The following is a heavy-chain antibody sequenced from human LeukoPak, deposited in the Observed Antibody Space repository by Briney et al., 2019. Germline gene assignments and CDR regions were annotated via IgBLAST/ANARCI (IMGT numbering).Heavy chain of an antibody. D-gene: IGHD3-10*01. CDR1: GGSYSGYY. CDR2: IYTSGST. CDR3: ARTPYYGSGQYAFDI. J-gene: IGHJ3*02. V-gene: IGHV4-59*10. Sequence: SETLSLTCAVYGGSYSGYYWSWIRQPAGKGLEWIGRIYTSGSTNYNPSLKSRVTISVDTSRNQFSLKLSSVTAADTAVYYCARTPYYGSGQYAFDIWGQGTMVTVSS.